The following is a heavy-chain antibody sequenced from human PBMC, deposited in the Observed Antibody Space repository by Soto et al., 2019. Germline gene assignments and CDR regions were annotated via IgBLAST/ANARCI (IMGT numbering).Heavy chain of an antibody. CDR3: SLRRGSSCWFSAAFDI. Sequence: GESLKISCKGSGYSFTNYWIGWVRQMPGEGLEWMAIIYPGDSDTRYSPSFQGQVTISADKSITTAYLQWSSLKASDTAMYYCSLRRGSSCWFSAAFDIWGQGTMVTV. J-gene: IGHJ3*02. V-gene: IGHV5-51*01. CDR2: IYPGDSDT. CDR1: GYSFTNYW. D-gene: IGHD6-19*01.